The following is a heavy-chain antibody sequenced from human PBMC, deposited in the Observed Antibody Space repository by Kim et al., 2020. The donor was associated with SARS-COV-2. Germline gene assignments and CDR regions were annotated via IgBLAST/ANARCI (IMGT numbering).Heavy chain of an antibody. CDR3: ARDPTPTGYYYYGMDV. CDR2: INPSGGST. CDR1: GYTFTSYY. J-gene: IGHJ6*02. Sequence: ASVKVSCKASGYTFTSYYMHWVRQAPGQGLEWMGIINPSGGSTSYAQKFQGRVTMTRDTSTSTVYMELSSLRSEDTAVYYCARDPTPTGYYYYGMDVWGQGTTVTVSS. D-gene: IGHD4-4*01. V-gene: IGHV1-46*01.